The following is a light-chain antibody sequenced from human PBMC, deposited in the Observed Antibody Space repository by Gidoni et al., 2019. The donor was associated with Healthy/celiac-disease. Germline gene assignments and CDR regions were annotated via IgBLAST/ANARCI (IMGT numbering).Light chain of an antibody. V-gene: IGKV4-1*01. J-gene: IGKJ2*03. Sequence: DIVMTHSPDSLALSLGERSTINCKSSQSVLYTSNNKNYLAWYQQKPGQPPKLLIYLASSRESAVPDRFSGSGSGTDFTLTISSMQAEDVAVDYCQQYYSTPYSFGQGTKLEIK. CDR3: QQYYSTPYS. CDR1: QSVLYTSNNKNY. CDR2: LAS.